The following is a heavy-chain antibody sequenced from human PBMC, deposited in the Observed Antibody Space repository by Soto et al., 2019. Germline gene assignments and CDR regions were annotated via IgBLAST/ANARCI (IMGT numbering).Heavy chain of an antibody. V-gene: IGHV3-74*01. CDR2: INGDETTV. D-gene: IGHD6-6*01. CDR1: GFTFSTYW. Sequence: GGSLRLSCAASGFTFSTYWMHWVRQTPGEGLVWVSRINGDETTVNYADSVEGRSTISRDNAKNTLYLQMGSLRADDTAVYYCARGVPRVYGMDVWGQGTTVTVSS. CDR3: ARGVPRVYGMDV. J-gene: IGHJ6*02.